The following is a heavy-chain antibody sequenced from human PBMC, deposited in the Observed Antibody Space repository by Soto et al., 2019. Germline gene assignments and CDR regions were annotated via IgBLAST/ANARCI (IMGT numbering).Heavy chain of an antibody. J-gene: IGHJ3*02. D-gene: IGHD3-3*01. V-gene: IGHV3-21*01. CDR2: ISSSSSYI. Sequence: GGSLRLSCAASGFTFSSYSMNWVRQAPGKGLEWVSSISSSSSYIYYADSVKGRFTISRDNAKNSLYLQMNSLRAEDTAVYYCARDGVYYDFWSGPPISPGAFDIWGQGTMVTVSS. CDR3: ARDGVYYDFWSGPPISPGAFDI. CDR1: GFTFSSYS.